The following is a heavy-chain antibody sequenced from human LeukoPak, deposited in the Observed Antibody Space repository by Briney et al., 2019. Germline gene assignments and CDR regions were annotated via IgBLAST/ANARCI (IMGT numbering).Heavy chain of an antibody. CDR3: ARYSLLAVAGRNWFDP. J-gene: IGHJ5*02. D-gene: IGHD6-19*01. CDR2: INHSGST. CDR1: GGSFSGYY. V-gene: IGHV4-34*01. Sequence: SETLSLTCAVYGGSFSGYYWSWIRQPPGKGLEWIGEINHSGSTNYNPSLKSRVTISVDTSKNQFSLKLSSVTAADTAVYYCARYSLLAVAGRNWFDPWGQGTLVTVSS.